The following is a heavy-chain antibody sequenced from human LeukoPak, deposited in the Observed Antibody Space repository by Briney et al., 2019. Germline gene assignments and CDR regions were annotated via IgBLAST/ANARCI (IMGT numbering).Heavy chain of an antibody. CDR2: ISGSGGRT. CDR1: GFTFSSYA. V-gene: IGHV3-23*01. CDR3: AKHGEAYGDSKTDY. D-gene: IGHD4-17*01. J-gene: IGHJ4*02. Sequence: GGSLRLSCAASGFTFSSYAMSWVRQAPGKGLEWVSVISGSGGRTYYADSVKGRFTISRDNSKNTLYLQMNSLRAEDTAVFYCAKHGEAYGDSKTDYWGQGTLVTVSS.